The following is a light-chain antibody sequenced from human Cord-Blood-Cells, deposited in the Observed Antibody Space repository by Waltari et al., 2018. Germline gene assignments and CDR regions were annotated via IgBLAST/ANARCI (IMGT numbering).Light chain of an antibody. CDR2: AAS. J-gene: IGKJ2*01. V-gene: IGKV1-39*01. CDR3: QQSYSTPYT. Sequence: DIQMPQSPSSLSASVGDSFPITCRASQSISSYLNWYQQKPGKAPKLLIYAASSLQSGVPSRFSGSGSGTDFTLTISSLQPEDFATYYCQQSYSTPYTFGQGTKLEIK. CDR1: QSISSY.